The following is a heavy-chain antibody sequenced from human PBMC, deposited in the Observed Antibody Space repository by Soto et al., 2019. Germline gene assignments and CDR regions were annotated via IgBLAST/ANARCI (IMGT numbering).Heavy chain of an antibody. V-gene: IGHV1-69*01. CDR1: GGTFSSYA. CDR3: ARDRHSSSGYYYYGMDV. D-gene: IGHD3-22*01. CDR2: IIPIFGTA. Sequence: QVQLVQSGAEVKKPGSSVKVSRKASGGTFSSYAISWVRQAPGQGLEWMGGIIPIFGTANYAQKFQGRVTITADESTSTAYMELSSLRSEDTAVYYCARDRHSSSGYYYYGMDVWGQGTTVTVSS. J-gene: IGHJ6*02.